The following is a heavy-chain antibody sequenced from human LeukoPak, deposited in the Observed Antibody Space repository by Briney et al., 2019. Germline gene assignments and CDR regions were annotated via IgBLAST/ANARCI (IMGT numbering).Heavy chain of an antibody. Sequence: PGGSLRLSCAASGFTFSSYAMSWVRQAPMKGLEWLGRIKSRTEGGTTQYAAPVKGRFTISRDDSKETVYLQMNSLTTEDTAVYYCTRVGTTWFHSWGQGTLVIVSS. J-gene: IGHJ5*01. CDR3: TRVGTTWFHS. CDR2: IKSRTEGGTT. D-gene: IGHD1-26*01. CDR1: GFTFSSYA. V-gene: IGHV3-15*01.